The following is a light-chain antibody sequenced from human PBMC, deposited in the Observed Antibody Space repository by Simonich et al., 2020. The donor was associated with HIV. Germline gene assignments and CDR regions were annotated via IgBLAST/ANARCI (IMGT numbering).Light chain of an antibody. Sequence: QSVLTQPPSVSGAPRQWVSISCSGSSSNLDNNALDWHQQLPGQAPKLLIFYDDLLPSGISDRFSGSKSGTSASLAISGLQSDDEADYYCAAWDESLSGRVFGGGTKLTVL. J-gene: IGLJ3*02. CDR1: SSNLDNNA. V-gene: IGLV1-36*01. CDR3: AAWDESLSGRV. CDR2: YDD.